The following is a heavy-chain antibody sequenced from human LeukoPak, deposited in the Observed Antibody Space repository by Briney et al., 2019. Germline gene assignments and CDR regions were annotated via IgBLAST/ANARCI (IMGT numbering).Heavy chain of an antibody. J-gene: IGHJ4*02. V-gene: IGHV3-30*02. Sequence: GGSLRLXCAASGFTFSSYGMHWVRQAPGKGLEWVAFIRYDGSNKYYADSVKGRFTISRDNSKNTLYLQMNSLRAEDTAVYYCAKEQQLLKTFDYWGQGTLVTVSS. D-gene: IGHD6-13*01. CDR1: GFTFSSYG. CDR2: IRYDGSNK. CDR3: AKEQQLLKTFDY.